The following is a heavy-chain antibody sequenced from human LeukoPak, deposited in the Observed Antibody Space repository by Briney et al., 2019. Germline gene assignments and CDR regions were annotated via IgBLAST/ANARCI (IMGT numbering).Heavy chain of an antibody. CDR3: ATNKEGKSLDY. CDR1: GYTFTDYY. Sequence: ASVRVSFKASGYTFTDYYIHWVRQAPGQGLEWMAWMNPNSGATTYTQKFQGRVTMTRDTSISTAYMELSTLRFDDTAVYYCATNKEGKSLDYWGQGTLVTVSS. CDR2: MNPNSGAT. V-gene: IGHV1-2*02. J-gene: IGHJ4*02.